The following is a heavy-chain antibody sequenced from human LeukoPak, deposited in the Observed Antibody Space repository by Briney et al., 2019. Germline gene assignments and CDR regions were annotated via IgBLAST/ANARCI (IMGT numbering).Heavy chain of an antibody. V-gene: IGHV3-23*01. CDR2: ISGSGVMT. Sequence: HAGGSLRLSCAASGFTFSSYGMSWVRQAPGKGLEWVATISGSGVMTYYADSVKGRFTVSGDNSKNTVYLQMSSLTAADTAVYYCAKDRSIGTYYTFDHWGQGTLVTVSS. D-gene: IGHD1-26*01. J-gene: IGHJ4*02. CDR3: AKDRSIGTYYTFDH. CDR1: GFTFSSYG.